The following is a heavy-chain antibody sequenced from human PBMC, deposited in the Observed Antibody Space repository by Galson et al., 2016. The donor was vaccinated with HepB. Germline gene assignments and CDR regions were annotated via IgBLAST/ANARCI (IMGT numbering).Heavy chain of an antibody. J-gene: IGHJ4*02. CDR1: GYTFINYG. CDR3: ARADTYTSSSRADY. D-gene: IGHD6-6*01. V-gene: IGHV1-18*01. CDR2: ISPYNGKT. Sequence: SVKVSCKASGYTFINYGIMWVRQVPGQGLEWMGWISPYNGKTDYAQEFQGRVTMTTDTSTSTVSMEVRSLRSDDTAVYYCARADTYTSSSRADYWGQGTLVTVSS.